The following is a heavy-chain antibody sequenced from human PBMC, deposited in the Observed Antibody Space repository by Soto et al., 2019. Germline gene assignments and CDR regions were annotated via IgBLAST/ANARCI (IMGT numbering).Heavy chain of an antibody. CDR3: ARRHPLFYFGL. CDR1: GGSVSSGGQY. J-gene: IGHJ2*01. V-gene: IGHV4-31*03. Sequence: QVQLQESGPGLVKPSQTLSLTCTVSGGSVSSGGQYWSWIRQHPGKGLEWIGNIYYSGDTFYNPSLRSRITISVDTSRNQFSLSLSSVTAADTAVYYCARRHPLFYFGLWGRGTLLTVS. CDR2: IYYSGDT.